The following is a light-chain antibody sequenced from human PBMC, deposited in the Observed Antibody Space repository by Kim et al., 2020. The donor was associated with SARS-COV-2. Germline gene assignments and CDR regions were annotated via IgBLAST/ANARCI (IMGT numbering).Light chain of an antibody. J-gene: IGKJ1*01. V-gene: IGKV1-8*01. CDR1: QGISSY. CDR2: AAS. Sequence: ASTGDRVTISCRASQGISSYLAWYQQKPGKAPKLLIYAASTLQSGVPSRFSGSGSGTDFTLTISCLQSEDFASYYCQQYYSYPRTFGQGTKVDIK. CDR3: QQYYSYPRT.